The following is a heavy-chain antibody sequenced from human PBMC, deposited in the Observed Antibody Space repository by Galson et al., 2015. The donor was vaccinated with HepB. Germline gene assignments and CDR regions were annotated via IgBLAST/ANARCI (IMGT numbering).Heavy chain of an antibody. CDR1: GFTFSSYW. CDR3: ARIGGKPGQVDY. V-gene: IGHV3-7*01. J-gene: IGHJ4*02. D-gene: IGHD3-16*01. CDR2: INQDENEK. Sequence: SLRPSCAASGFTFSSYWMTWLRQAPGKGLEWVANINQDENEKYSVDSVKGRFTISRDNAKNSLYLQMNSLRTDDTAIYYCARIGGKPGQVDYWGQGTLVTVSS.